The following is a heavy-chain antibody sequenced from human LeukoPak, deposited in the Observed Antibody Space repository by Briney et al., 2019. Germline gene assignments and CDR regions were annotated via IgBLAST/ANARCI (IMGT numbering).Heavy chain of an antibody. CDR3: ATSYYMGWLIGY. D-gene: IGHD3-10*01. CDR1: GFTFGDTW. J-gene: IGHJ4*02. Sequence: GGSLRLSCAASGFTFGDTWMNWVRQVPGQGLEWVANIKQDGSEKFYVASVKGRFTISRDNGKRSLYLQMNSLRAEDTALYYCATSYYMGWLIGYWGQGTLVTVSS. CDR2: IKQDGSEK. V-gene: IGHV3-7*03.